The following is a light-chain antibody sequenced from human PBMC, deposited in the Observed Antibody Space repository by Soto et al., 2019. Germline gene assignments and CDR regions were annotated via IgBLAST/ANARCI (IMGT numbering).Light chain of an antibody. CDR3: QQYYSTPPVT. Sequence: DIVMTQSPDSLAVSLVERATINCKSSQSVLYSSNNKNYLAWYQQKPGQPRKLLIYWASTRESGVPDRFSGSGSGTDFTLTISSLQAEDVAVYYCQQYYSTPPVTFGQGTRLEI. CDR2: WAS. V-gene: IGKV4-1*01. J-gene: IGKJ5*01. CDR1: QSVLYSSNNKNY.